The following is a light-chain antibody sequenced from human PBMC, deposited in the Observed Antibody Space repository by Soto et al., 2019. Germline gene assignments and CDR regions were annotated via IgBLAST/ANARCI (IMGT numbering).Light chain of an antibody. V-gene: IGLV2-8*01. Sequence: QSALTQPPSASGSLGQSVTISCTGTSSDVGGFNYFSWHQQHPGKAPKVMIYEVIKRPPGVPDRFSGSKSGNTASLTVSGLQAEDEADYYCSSFAGGGNPVLLGGGTKLTVL. J-gene: IGLJ2*01. CDR2: EVI. CDR1: SSDVGGFNY. CDR3: SSFAGGGNPVL.